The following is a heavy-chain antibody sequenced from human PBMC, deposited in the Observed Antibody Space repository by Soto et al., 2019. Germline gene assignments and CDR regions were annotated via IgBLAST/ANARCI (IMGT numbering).Heavy chain of an antibody. CDR1: GYTFTTYG. Sequence: QVQLVQSGAEVKKPGASVKVSCKASGYTFTTYGITWVRQAPGQGLEWMGWISAYNGATNTAQKHQGRVTLTTDTSTSTAYMGLRSLRTDDTAVYYGVRGTDGDYGDYWGQGSLVTVSS. J-gene: IGHJ4*02. CDR3: VRGTDGDYGDY. CDR2: ISAYNGAT. D-gene: IGHD4-17*01. V-gene: IGHV1-18*01.